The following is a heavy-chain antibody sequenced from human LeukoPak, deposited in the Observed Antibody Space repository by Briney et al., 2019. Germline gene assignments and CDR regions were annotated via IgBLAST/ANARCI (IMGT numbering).Heavy chain of an antibody. D-gene: IGHD5-18*01. CDR2: IYSGGNT. J-gene: IGHJ4*02. Sequence: HPGGSLRLSCAASGFTVSSNFMSWVRQAPGQGLELVSVIYSGGNTYYADSVRGRFTIFRDNSKNTLYLQMNSLRAEDTAMYYCARKYTYGLDWGQGTLVTVSS. CDR3: ARKYTYGLD. CDR1: GFTVSSNF. V-gene: IGHV3-66*01.